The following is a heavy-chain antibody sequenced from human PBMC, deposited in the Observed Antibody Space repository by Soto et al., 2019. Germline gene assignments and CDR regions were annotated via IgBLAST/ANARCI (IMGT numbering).Heavy chain of an antibody. V-gene: IGHV3-21*01. CDR2: ISSSSSYI. J-gene: IGHJ6*02. CDR1: GFTFSSYS. D-gene: IGHD3-3*01. Sequence: PGESLKISCAASGFTFSSYSMNWVRQAPGKGLEWVSSISSSSSYIYYADSVKGRFTISRDNAKNSLCLQMNSLRAEDTAVYYCAREDTIFGVVIGCMDVWGQGTTVTVSS. CDR3: AREDTIFGVVIGCMDV.